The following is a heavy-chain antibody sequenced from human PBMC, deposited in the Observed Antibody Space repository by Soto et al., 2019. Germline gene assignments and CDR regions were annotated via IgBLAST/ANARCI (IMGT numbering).Heavy chain of an antibody. D-gene: IGHD3-16*01. V-gene: IGHV4-30-2*01. J-gene: IGHJ5*02. CDR2: ISHTGRT. CDR3: ARAVAPYLGTWFDL. CDR1: GGSISSGNSYA. Sequence: QLQLQESGSGLVKPSQTLSLTCAVSGGSISSGNSYAWSWIRQPPGKGLEWIGSISHTGRTSYNPSLKGRVTMSVDKSKNQFSLKLSSVTAADMAVYYCARAVAPYLGTWFDLWGQGSLVIVSS.